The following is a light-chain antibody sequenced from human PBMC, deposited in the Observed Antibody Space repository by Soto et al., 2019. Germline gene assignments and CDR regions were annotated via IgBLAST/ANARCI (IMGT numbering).Light chain of an antibody. V-gene: IGLV2-11*01. J-gene: IGLJ3*02. Sequence: QSALTQPRSVSGSPGQSVTISCTGTSSDVGGYNYVSWYQQHPGKAPKLMIYDVSKRPSGVPDRFSSSKSGNTASLTISGLQAEDEADYYYCSYAGTYTWVFGGGTKLTVL. CDR2: DVS. CDR3: CSYAGTYTWV. CDR1: SSDVGGYNY.